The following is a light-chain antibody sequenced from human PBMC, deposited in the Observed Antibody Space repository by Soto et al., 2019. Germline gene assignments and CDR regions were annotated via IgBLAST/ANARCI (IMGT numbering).Light chain of an antibody. V-gene: IGLV4-69*01. CDR2: LNSDGSH. Sequence: QPVLTQSPSASASLGASVKLTCTLSSGHSSYAIAWHQQQPEKGPRYLMKLNSDGSHSKGDGIPDRFSGSSSGAERYLIISSLQSEDEADYYCQTWGTGPYVVFGGGTKLTVL. CDR3: QTWGTGPYVV. CDR1: SGHSSYA. J-gene: IGLJ2*01.